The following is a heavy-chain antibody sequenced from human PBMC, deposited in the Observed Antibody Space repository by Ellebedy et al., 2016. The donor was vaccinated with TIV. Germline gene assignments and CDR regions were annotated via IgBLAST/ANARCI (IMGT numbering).Heavy chain of an antibody. CDR3: ARGEETYGMGYFDY. V-gene: IGHV3-30-3*01. CDR2: ISYDGNNK. Sequence: PGGSLRLSCAASGFTFSSYAMHWVRQAPGKGLEWVAVISYDGNNKYYAASVKGRFTISRDNSKNTLYLQMNSLRAEDTAVYYCARGEETYGMGYFDYWGQGTLVTVSS. CDR1: GFTFSSYA. J-gene: IGHJ4*02. D-gene: IGHD4-17*01.